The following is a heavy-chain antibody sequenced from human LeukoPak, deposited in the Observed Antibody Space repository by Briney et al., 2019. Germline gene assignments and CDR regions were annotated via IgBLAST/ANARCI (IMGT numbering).Heavy chain of an antibody. CDR2: FDPEDGET. D-gene: IGHD2-15*01. CDR1: GGTFSSYA. Sequence: ASVKVSCKASGGTFSSYAISWVRQAPGQGLEWMGGFDPEDGETIYAQKFQGRVTMTEDTSTDTAYMELTSLRSEDTAVYYCATAIVVVVASTAAFDIWGQGTMVTVSS. CDR3: ATAIVVVVASTAAFDI. V-gene: IGHV1-24*01. J-gene: IGHJ3*02.